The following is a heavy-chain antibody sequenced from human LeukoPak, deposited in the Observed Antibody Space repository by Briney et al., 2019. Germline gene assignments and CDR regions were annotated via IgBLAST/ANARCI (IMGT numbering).Heavy chain of an antibody. Sequence: PGGSLRLSCAASGFTFSSYGMHWVRQAPGKGLEWVAVIWYDGSNKYYADSVKGRFTISRDNSKNTLYLQMNSLRAEDTAVYYCAREPWELTGVFGFDYWGQGTLVTVSS. J-gene: IGHJ4*02. V-gene: IGHV3-33*01. CDR2: IWYDGSNK. CDR3: AREPWELTGVFGFDY. D-gene: IGHD1-26*01. CDR1: GFTFSSYG.